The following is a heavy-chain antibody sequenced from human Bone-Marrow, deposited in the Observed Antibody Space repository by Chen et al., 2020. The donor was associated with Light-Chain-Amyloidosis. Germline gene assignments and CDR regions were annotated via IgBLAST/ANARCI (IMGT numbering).Heavy chain of an antibody. CDR1: GYSFSSDG. CDR2: ISAYNGNT. V-gene: IGHV1-18*04. Sequence: QVQLLQSGAEVKKPGASVKVSCKASGYSFSSDGISWVRQAPGQGLEWMGWISAYNGNTLFAQNFQGRVTLTTDTSTSTAYMELRSLRPDDTAVYYCARAAPVSSSDLDYWGQGTLVTVSS. CDR3: ARAAPVSSSDLDY. J-gene: IGHJ4*02.